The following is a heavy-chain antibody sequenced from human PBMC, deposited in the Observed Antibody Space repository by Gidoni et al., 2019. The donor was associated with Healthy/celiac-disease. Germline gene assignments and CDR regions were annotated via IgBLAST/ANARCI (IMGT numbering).Heavy chain of an antibody. D-gene: IGHD4-17*01. CDR1: GYTFTSYY. CDR2: INPSGGST. Sequence: QVQLVQSGAEVKKPGASVKVSCKASGYTFTSYYMHWVRQAPGQGLEWMGIINPSGGSTSYAQKFQGRVTMTRDTSTSTVYMELSSLRSEDTAVYYCARGSRDTVTGDAFDIWGQGTMVTVSS. V-gene: IGHV1-46*01. CDR3: ARGSRDTVTGDAFDI. J-gene: IGHJ3*02.